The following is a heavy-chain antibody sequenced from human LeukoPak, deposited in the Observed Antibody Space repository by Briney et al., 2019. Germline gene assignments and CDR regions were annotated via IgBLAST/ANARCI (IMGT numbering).Heavy chain of an antibody. CDR2: IYYSGST. V-gene: IGHV4-39*07. Sequence: PSETLSLTCTVSGGSISSSSYYWGWIRQPPGKGLEWIGSIYYSGSTYYNPSLKSRVTISVDTSKNQFSLKLSSVTAADTAVYYCARDSPYCGGDCYPPGWGQGTLVTVSS. CDR3: ARDSPYCGGDCYPPG. CDR1: GGSISSSSYY. D-gene: IGHD2-21*02. J-gene: IGHJ4*02.